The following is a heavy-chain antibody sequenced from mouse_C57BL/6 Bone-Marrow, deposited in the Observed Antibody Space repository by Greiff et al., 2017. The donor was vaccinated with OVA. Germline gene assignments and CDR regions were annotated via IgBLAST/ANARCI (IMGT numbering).Heavy chain of an antibody. D-gene: IGHD4-1*01. V-gene: IGHV1-18*01. CDR2: INPNNGGT. Sequence: EVQLQQSGPELVKPGASVKIPCKASGYTFTDYNMDWVKQSHGKSLEWIGDINPNNGGTIYNQKFKGKATLTVEKSSSTAYMEFRSLTSEDTAVYYCARKLDWYFDVWGTGTTVTVSS. J-gene: IGHJ1*03. CDR3: ARKLDWYFDV. CDR1: GYTFTDYN.